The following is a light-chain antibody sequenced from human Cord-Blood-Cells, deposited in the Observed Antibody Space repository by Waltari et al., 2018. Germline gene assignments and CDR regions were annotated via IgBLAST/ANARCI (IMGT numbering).Light chain of an antibody. CDR1: SSDVGIYNL. V-gene: IGLV2-23*01. Sequence: QSALTQPASVSGSPGQSITISCTGTSSDVGIYNLVSWYQQHPGKAPKLMIYEGSKRPSGVSNRFSGSKSGNTASLTISGLQAEDEADYYCCSYAGSSTWVFSGGTKLTVL. CDR3: CSYAGSSTWV. CDR2: EGS. J-gene: IGLJ3*02.